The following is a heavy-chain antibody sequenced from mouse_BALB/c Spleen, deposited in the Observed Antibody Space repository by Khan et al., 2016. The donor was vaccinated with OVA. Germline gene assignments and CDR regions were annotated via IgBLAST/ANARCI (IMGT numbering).Heavy chain of an antibody. V-gene: IGHV1S134*01. D-gene: IGHD2-14*01. CDR3: TTAYYRYYFDY. CDR2: IYPGNGYT. CDR1: GSTFTSYG. Sequence: EVKLLESGAELGRPGSSVKLSCKTSGSTFTSYGIKWVKQRPGQGLEWIGYIYPGNGYTEYNERFQGKAILTSDTSSNTAYMQLRSLTSEDSAIYVCTTAYYRYYFDYWGQGTTLTVSS. J-gene: IGHJ2*01.